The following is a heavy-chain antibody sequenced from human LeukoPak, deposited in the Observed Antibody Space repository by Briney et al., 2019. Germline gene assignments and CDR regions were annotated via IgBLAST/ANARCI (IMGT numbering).Heavy chain of an antibody. D-gene: IGHD3-22*01. J-gene: IGHJ5*02. Sequence: GASLKVSCKASGYTFTRFDINWVRQTTGQVLEWMGWMNPNSGNKGYAQKFQGRFTITMNTSTSTAYMELTSLTSEDTAVYYCARGQKSSGYWFDPWGQGTLVTVSS. CDR1: GYTFTRFD. V-gene: IGHV1-8*01. CDR3: ARGQKSSGYWFDP. CDR2: MNPNSGNK.